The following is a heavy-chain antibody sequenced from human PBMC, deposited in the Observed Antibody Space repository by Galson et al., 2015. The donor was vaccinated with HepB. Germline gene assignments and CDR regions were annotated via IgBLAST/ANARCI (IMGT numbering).Heavy chain of an antibody. CDR1: GGSISSGGYY. CDR3: ARLIAARIGDLDY. CDR2: IYYSGST. V-gene: IGHV4-30-4*08. J-gene: IGHJ4*02. Sequence: TLSLTCTVSGGSISSGGYYWSWIRQHPGKGLEWIGYIYYSGSTYYNPSLKSRVTISVDTSKNQFSLKLSSVTAADTAVYYCARLIAARIGDLDYWGQGTLVTVSS. D-gene: IGHD6-6*01.